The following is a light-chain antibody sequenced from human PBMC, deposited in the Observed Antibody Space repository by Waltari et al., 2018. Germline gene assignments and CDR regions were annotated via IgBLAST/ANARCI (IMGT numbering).Light chain of an antibody. CDR2: RAS. J-gene: IGKJ1*01. CDR1: QNINDN. Sequence: IVMTQSPVTLSVSPGQRATLSCRASQNINDNLAWYQQKPGQAPRLLISRASTRATGIPAWFSGSGSGTEFSLTISSLQSEDFALYYCQEYENRPPWQFGQGTKVEI. V-gene: IGKV3-15*01. CDR3: QEYENRPPWQ.